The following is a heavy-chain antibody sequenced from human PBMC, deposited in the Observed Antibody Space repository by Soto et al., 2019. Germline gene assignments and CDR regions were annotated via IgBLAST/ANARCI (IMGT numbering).Heavy chain of an antibody. D-gene: IGHD4-17*01. Sequence: PGGSLRLSCAASGFNLSIYWMHWVRQAPGKGLVWVSRINSDGSATYYADSVKGRFTISRDNAKNTLYLQMHSLRAEDTAVYYCVRGGAYGDYRLDYWRQRTPVTVSS. CDR2: INSDGSAT. CDR1: GFNLSIYW. CDR3: VRGGAYGDYRLDY. J-gene: IGHJ4*02. V-gene: IGHV3-74*01.